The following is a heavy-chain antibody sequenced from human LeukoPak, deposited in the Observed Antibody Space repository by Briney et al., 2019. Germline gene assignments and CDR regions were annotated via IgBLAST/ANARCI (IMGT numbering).Heavy chain of an antibody. Sequence: GGSLRLSCAASGFTFSSYAMSWIRQAPGKGLEWVSTISGSAISTYYADSVKGRFTISRDNSKNTLFLQMNSLRAEDTAVYYCAKDTYSSSPYYFDYWGQGTLVTVSS. CDR3: AKDTYSSSPYYFDY. CDR1: GFTFSSYA. CDR2: ISGSAIST. V-gene: IGHV3-23*01. J-gene: IGHJ4*02. D-gene: IGHD6-6*01.